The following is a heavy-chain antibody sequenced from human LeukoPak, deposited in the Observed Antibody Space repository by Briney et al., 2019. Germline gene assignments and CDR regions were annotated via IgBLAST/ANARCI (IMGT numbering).Heavy chain of an antibody. D-gene: IGHD3-22*01. J-gene: IGHJ4*02. CDR2: IKEDGSEK. CDR3: ARDGYYDSSGLDF. V-gene: IGHV3-7*01. CDR1: GFALSTYW. Sequence: GGSLRLSCEASGFALSTYWMTWVRQAPGEGLEWVANIKEDGSEKYYVDSVKGRFTISRDNARDSMYLQMNSLRAEDTATYFCARDGYYDSSGLDFWGQGTLVTVSS.